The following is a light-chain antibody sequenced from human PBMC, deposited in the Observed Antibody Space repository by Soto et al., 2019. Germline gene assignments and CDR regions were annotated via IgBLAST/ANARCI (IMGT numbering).Light chain of an antibody. Sequence: QSVLTQSPSASASXGXXXKLTCTLSSGHSSYAIAWHQQQPEKGPRYLMKLNNDGSHSKGDGIPDRFSGSSSGAERYLTISSLQSEDEADYYCQTWGTGIVIFGGGTKLTVL. CDR2: LNNDGSH. CDR3: QTWGTGIVI. J-gene: IGLJ2*01. CDR1: SGHSSYA. V-gene: IGLV4-69*01.